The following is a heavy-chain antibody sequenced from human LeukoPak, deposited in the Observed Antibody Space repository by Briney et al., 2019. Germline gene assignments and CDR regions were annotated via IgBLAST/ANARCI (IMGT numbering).Heavy chain of an antibody. Sequence: GRSLRLSCAASGFTFSSYAMHWVRQAPGKGLEWVAVISYDGSNIYYADSVKGRFTISRDNSKNTLYLQMNSLRAEDTAVYYCATTAHPLSSGWYLGLFDYWGQGTLVTVSS. J-gene: IGHJ4*02. V-gene: IGHV3-30*04. CDR3: ATTAHPLSSGWYLGLFDY. CDR1: GFTFSSYA. D-gene: IGHD6-19*01. CDR2: ISYDGSNI.